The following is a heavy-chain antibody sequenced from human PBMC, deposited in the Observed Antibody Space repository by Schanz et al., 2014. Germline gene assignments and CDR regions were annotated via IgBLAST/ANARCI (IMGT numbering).Heavy chain of an antibody. Sequence: QVQLVQSGADVKKPGSSVRVSCKASGGTFGRLTFSWVRQAPGQGLEWMGRVIPILGVTHYAQKFQGRVTITADKSTTTAYMERNSLNSDDTAVYYCATLDYADSVSWGQGTLVTVSS. CDR1: GGTFGRLT. CDR3: ATLDYADSVS. J-gene: IGHJ5*02. D-gene: IGHD4-17*01. CDR2: VIPILGVT. V-gene: IGHV1-69*02.